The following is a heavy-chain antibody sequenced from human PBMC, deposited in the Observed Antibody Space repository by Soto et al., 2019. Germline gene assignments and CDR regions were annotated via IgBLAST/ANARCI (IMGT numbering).Heavy chain of an antibody. CDR3: TRMFYYDSTGYYYYYSMDV. J-gene: IGHJ6*02. Sequence: SGPTLVNPTETLTLTCTVSGFSLSNARMGVSWIRQPPGKALEWLAHIFSNDEKSYSTSLKSRLTISKDTSKSQVVLTMTNMDPVDTATYYCTRMFYYDSTGYYYYYSMDVWGQGTTVTVSS. CDR2: IFSNDEK. V-gene: IGHV2-26*01. D-gene: IGHD3-22*01. CDR1: GFSLSNARMG.